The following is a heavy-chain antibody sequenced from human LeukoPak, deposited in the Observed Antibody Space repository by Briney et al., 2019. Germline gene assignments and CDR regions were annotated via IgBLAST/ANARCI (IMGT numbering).Heavy chain of an antibody. V-gene: IGHV4-39*07. D-gene: IGHD1-26*01. Sequence: KPSETLSLTCTVSGGSISSSSYYWGWIRQPPGKGLEWIGSIYYSGSTYYNPSLESRVSISVDTSNNQFSLKLSSVTAADTAVYYCAKSGGYGLIDYWGQGTLVTVSS. CDR2: IYYSGST. CDR1: GGSISSSSYY. J-gene: IGHJ4*02. CDR3: AKSGGYGLIDY.